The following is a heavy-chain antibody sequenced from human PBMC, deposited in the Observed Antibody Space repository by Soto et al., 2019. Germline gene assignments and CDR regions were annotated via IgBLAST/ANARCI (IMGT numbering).Heavy chain of an antibody. CDR3: ARDKVGSWFDP. CDR2: IYYSGST. CDR1: GGSISSGGYY. D-gene: IGHD1-26*01. J-gene: IGHJ5*02. V-gene: IGHV4-31*03. Sequence: SETLSLTCTVSGGSISSGGYYWSWIRQHPGKGLEWIGYIYYSGSTYYNPSLKSRVTISVDTSKNQFSLKLSSVTAADTAVYYCARDKVGSWFDPWGQGTLVTVSS.